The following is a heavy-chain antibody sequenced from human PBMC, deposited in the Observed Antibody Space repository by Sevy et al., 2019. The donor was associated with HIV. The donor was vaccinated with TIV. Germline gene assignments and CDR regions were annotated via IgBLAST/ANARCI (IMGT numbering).Heavy chain of an antibody. D-gene: IGHD2-21*01. CDR1: GFTFDEYA. CDR3: VKAVLPCYARCGRMDI. CDR2: ISARGGSI. V-gene: IGHV3-9*01. J-gene: IGHJ3*02. Sequence: SLRLSCAASGFTFDEYAMRWVRQAPGKGLEWVAGISARGGSIVYVDSVKGRFTISRDNARNTLYLQMNSLRGEDTAIYYCVKAVLPCYARCGRMDIWGQGTTVTVSS.